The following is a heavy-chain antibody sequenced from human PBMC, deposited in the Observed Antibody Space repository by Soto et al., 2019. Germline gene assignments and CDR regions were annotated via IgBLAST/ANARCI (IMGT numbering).Heavy chain of an antibody. D-gene: IGHD6-13*01. CDR2: ISYDGSNK. J-gene: IGHJ3*02. CDR1: GFTFSSYG. CDR3: AKGGSHSSSWYLGGAFDI. V-gene: IGHV3-30*18. Sequence: GSLRLSCAASGFTFSSYGMHWVRQAPGKGLEWVAVISYDGSNKYYADSVKGRFTISRDNSKNTLYLQMNSLRAEDTAVYYCAKGGSHSSSWYLGGAFDIWGQGTMVTVSS.